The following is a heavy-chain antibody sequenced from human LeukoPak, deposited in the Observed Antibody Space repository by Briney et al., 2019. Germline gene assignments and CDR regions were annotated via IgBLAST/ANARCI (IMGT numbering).Heavy chain of an antibody. CDR2: TRNKANSYTT. V-gene: IGHV3-72*01. D-gene: IGHD1-7*01. CDR1: GFTFSDHY. CDR3: ARGRGRMNYYFDY. J-gene: IGHJ4*02. Sequence: PGRSLRLSCAASGFTFSDHYMDWVRQAPGKGLEWVGRTRNKANSYTTEYAASVKGRFTISRDDSKNSLYLQMNSLKTEDTAVYYCARGRGRMNYYFDYWGQGTLVTVSS.